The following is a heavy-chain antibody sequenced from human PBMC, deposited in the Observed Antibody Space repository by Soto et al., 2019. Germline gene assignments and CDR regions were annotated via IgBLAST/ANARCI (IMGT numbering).Heavy chain of an antibody. CDR3: AKSVDVVATIMKF. V-gene: IGHV3-23*01. Sequence: EVQLLESGGTSVQPGGSLRLSCAGSGFTFRSYDMSWVRQAPGKGLEWVSTVTGSGVSTFYADSVKGRFTISRDNSKNTLYLQMNSLRAEDTAVYYCAKSVDVVATIMKFWGQGTLVTVSS. CDR1: GFTFRSYD. J-gene: IGHJ1*01. CDR2: VTGSGVST. D-gene: IGHD5-12*01.